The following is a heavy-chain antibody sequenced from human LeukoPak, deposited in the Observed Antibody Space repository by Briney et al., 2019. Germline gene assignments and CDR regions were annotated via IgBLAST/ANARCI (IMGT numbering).Heavy chain of an antibody. CDR3: ARVLRPMASQYYFDY. CDR1: GGSISGDH. Sequence: PSETLSLTCTVSGGSISGDHWNWIRQPPGKGLEWIGYIYYSGNTNYNPSLKSRVTLSVDTSKNQFSLKLSSATAADTAVYYCARVLRPMASQYYFDYWGQGTLVTVSS. J-gene: IGHJ4*02. V-gene: IGHV4-59*01. D-gene: IGHD3-10*01. CDR2: IYYSGNT.